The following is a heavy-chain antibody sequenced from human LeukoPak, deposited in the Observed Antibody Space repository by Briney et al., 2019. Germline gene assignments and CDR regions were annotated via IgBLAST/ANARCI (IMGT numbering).Heavy chain of an antibody. CDR3: AKDFGEAAFDI. Sequence: PGGSLRLSCSASGLTFSNYALHWVRQAPGKGLEWVAIISYDGSDKYYADSVKGRFTISRDNSKNTLYLQMNSLRAEDTAVYYCAKDFGEAAFDIWGQGTMVTVS. CDR1: GLTFSNYA. J-gene: IGHJ3*02. D-gene: IGHD3-10*01. CDR2: ISYDGSDK. V-gene: IGHV3-30*04.